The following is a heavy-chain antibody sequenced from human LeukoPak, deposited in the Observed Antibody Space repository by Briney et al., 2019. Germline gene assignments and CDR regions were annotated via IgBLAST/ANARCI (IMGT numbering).Heavy chain of an antibody. J-gene: IGHJ5*02. CDR3: ARGVGGAGGLHRKINWFDP. V-gene: IGHV4-39*07. CDR2: INHSGST. D-gene: IGHD3-16*01. Sequence: SETLSLTCTASGGSISSSSFYWSWIRQPPGKGLEWIGEINHSGSTNYNPSLKSRVTISVDTSKNQFSLKLSSVTAADTAVYYCARGVGGAGGLHRKINWFDPWGQGTLVTVSS. CDR1: GGSISSSSFY.